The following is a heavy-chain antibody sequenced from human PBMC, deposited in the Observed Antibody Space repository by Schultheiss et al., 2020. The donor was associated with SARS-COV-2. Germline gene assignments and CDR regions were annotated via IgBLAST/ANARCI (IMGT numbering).Heavy chain of an antibody. Sequence: GGSLRLSCAASGFTVTSNYMSWVRQAPGKGLEWVSGISWNSAVIGYADSVKGRFTISRDNAKKSLYLQMNSLRTEDTAVYYCAKHGVNPSGAFDIWGQGTMVTVSS. J-gene: IGHJ3*02. CDR3: AKHGVNPSGAFDI. V-gene: IGHV3-9*01. CDR2: ISWNSAVI. D-gene: IGHD4-23*01. CDR1: GFTVTSNY.